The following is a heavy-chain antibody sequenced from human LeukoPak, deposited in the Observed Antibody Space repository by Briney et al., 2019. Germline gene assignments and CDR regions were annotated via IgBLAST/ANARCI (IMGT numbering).Heavy chain of an antibody. Sequence: GGSLRLSCAASGFTFSSDAMSWVRQAPGKGLEWVSAISGSGGSTYYADSVKGRFTISRDNSKNTLYLQMNSLRAEDTAVYYCAKDGLHYDFWSGSPFDPWGQGTLVTVSS. CDR1: GFTFSSDA. J-gene: IGHJ5*02. CDR3: AKDGLHYDFWSGSPFDP. V-gene: IGHV3-23*01. D-gene: IGHD3-3*01. CDR2: ISGSGGST.